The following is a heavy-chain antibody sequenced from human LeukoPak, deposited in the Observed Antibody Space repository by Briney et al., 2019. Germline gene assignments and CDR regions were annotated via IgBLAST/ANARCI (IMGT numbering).Heavy chain of an antibody. CDR3: ARARGGYSYGPPSLDY. Sequence: GGSLRLSCAASGLTFSSYDMHWVRQATGKGLEWVSAIGTAGDTYYPGSVKGRFTISRENAKNSLYLQMNSLRAGDTAVYYCARARGGYSYGPPSLDYWGQGTLVTVTS. V-gene: IGHV3-13*01. CDR1: GLTFSSYD. CDR2: IGTAGDT. J-gene: IGHJ4*02. D-gene: IGHD5-18*01.